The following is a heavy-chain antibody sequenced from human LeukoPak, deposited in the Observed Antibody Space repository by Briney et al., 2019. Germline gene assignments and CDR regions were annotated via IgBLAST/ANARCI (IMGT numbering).Heavy chain of an antibody. CDR1: GYTFTGYY. CDR2: INPNSGGT. D-gene: IGHD5-18*01. J-gene: IGHJ6*03. CDR3: ANAGGYSYGRADYYYYYYMDV. Sequence: ASVKVSCKASGYTFTGYYMHWVRQAPGQGLEWMGWINPNSGGTNYAQKFQDRVTMTRDTSISTAYMELSRLRSDDTAVYYCANAGGYSYGRADYYYYYYMDVWGKGTTVTVSS. V-gene: IGHV1-2*02.